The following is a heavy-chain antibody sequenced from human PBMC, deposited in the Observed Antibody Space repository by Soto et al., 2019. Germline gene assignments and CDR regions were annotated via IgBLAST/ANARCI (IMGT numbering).Heavy chain of an antibody. Sequence: GESLKISCKGSGYSFTSYWISWVRQMPGKGLEWMGRIDPSDSYTNYSPSFQGHVTISADKSISTAYLQWSSLKASDTAMYYCAITGNQLVLYYYYGMDVWGQGTTVTVSS. CDR1: GYSFTSYW. V-gene: IGHV5-10-1*01. J-gene: IGHJ6*02. CDR3: AITGNQLVLYYYYGMDV. CDR2: IDPSDSYT. D-gene: IGHD6-6*01.